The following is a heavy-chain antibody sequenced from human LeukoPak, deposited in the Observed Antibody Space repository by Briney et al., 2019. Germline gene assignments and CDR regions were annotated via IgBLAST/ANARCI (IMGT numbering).Heavy chain of an antibody. J-gene: IGHJ4*02. Sequence: GGSLRLSCAASGFTVSSNYMSWVRQAPGKGLEWVSVIYSGGSTYYADSVKGRFTISRDNFKNTLYLQMNSLRAEDTAVYYCARGIVVPAAPFVYWGQGTLVTVSS. CDR3: ARGIVVPAAPFVY. CDR1: GFTVSSNY. D-gene: IGHD2-2*01. CDR2: IYSGGST. V-gene: IGHV3-66*01.